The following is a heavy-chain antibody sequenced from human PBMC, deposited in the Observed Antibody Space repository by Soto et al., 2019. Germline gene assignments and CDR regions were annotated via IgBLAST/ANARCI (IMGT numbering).Heavy chain of an antibody. CDR2: ISAYNGNT. Sequence: ASVKVSCKASGYTFTSYGISWVRQATGQGLEWMGWISAYNGNTKYAQKLQGRVTMTKATSKSPDYMELMSLRSDDTAVYYCARDGKVYCSGGSCYRIDYWGQGTLVTVSS. CDR1: GYTFTSYG. J-gene: IGHJ4*02. V-gene: IGHV1-18*01. D-gene: IGHD2-15*01. CDR3: ARDGKVYCSGGSCYRIDY.